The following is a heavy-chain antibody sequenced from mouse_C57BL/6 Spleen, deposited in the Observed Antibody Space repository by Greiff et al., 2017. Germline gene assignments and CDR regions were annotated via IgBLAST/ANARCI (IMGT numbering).Heavy chain of an antibody. CDR1: GYTFTSYT. J-gene: IGHJ4*01. V-gene: IGHV1-4*01. CDR3: AIRRGGYYAMDY. Sequence: VKLQESGAELARPGASVKMSCKASGYTFTSYTMHWVKQRPGQGLEWIGYINPSSGYTKYNQKFKDKATLTADKSSSTAYMQLSSLTSEDSAVYYCAIRRGGYYAMDYWGQGTSVTVSS. D-gene: IGHD2-12*01. CDR2: INPSSGYT.